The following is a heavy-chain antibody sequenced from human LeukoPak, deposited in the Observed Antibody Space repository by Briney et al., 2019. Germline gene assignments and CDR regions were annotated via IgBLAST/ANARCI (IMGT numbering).Heavy chain of an antibody. CDR3: ARHYFIPYYYYYYYMDV. Sequence: PSETLSLTCAVYGGSFSGYYWSWIRQPPGKGLEWIGEINHSGSTNYNPSLKSRVTISVDTSKNQFSLKLSSVTAADTAVYYCARHYFIPYYYYYYYMDVWGKGTTVTISS. D-gene: IGHD3-9*01. CDR1: GGSFSGYY. J-gene: IGHJ6*03. CDR2: INHSGST. V-gene: IGHV4-34*01.